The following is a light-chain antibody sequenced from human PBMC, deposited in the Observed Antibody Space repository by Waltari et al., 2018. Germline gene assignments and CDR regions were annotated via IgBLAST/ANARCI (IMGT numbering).Light chain of an antibody. J-gene: IGKJ4*01. V-gene: IGKV4-1*01. CDR2: WGS. CDR3: QQSYSTLSLT. CDR1: QSVLYTSNNKNY. Sequence: DIVMTQSPDTLTVSLGERATINCKTSQSVLYTSNNKNYLGWYQQKPGQPPKLLIYWGSTRDSGVPDRFIGSGSGTDFTLTISSLQPEDFATYYCQQSYSTLSLTFGGGTKVEIK.